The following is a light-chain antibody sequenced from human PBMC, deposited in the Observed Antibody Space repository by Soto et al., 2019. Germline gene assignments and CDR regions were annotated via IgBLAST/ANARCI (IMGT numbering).Light chain of an antibody. V-gene: IGKV1-39*01. CDR2: AAS. CDR3: QQTRSGIT. Sequence: DIQLTQSPPSLSATVGDRVTITCRASQTIDSYLNWFQQKPGMAPKLLIYAASKLQSGVLSRFRGSGSGTDFTLTIDTLQPDDFASYYCQQTRSGITFGQGTRLEI. CDR1: QTIDSY. J-gene: IGKJ5*01.